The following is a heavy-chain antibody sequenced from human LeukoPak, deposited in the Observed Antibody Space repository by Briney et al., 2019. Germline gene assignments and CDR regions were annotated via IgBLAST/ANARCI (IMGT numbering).Heavy chain of an antibody. CDR2: IYSSGST. Sequence: TPSETLSLTCSVSGGSISEYYLSWIRQPPGEGLEWIGYIYSSGSTNYNPSLKRRVTISVDTSKNQVSLMLTSVTAADTAVYFCTRHYPRDSSGNDAFDIWGQGTKVTVSS. CDR1: GGSISEYY. V-gene: IGHV4-59*08. J-gene: IGHJ3*02. CDR3: TRHYPRDSSGNDAFDI. D-gene: IGHD6-25*01.